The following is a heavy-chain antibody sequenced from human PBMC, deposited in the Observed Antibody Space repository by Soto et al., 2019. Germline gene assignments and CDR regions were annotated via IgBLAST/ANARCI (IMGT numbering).Heavy chain of an antibody. Sequence: QVQLQESGPGLVKPSQTLSLTCTVSGGSISSGDYYWNWIRQPPGKGLEWIGYIYYSGSTYYNPSLQSRVSISADTSKNQFSLKLSSVTAADTAVYYCARAGIFLWFGGVNWFDPWGQGTLVTVSS. V-gene: IGHV4-30-4*01. J-gene: IGHJ5*02. D-gene: IGHD3-10*01. CDR3: ARAGIFLWFGGVNWFDP. CDR1: GGSISSGDYY. CDR2: IYYSGST.